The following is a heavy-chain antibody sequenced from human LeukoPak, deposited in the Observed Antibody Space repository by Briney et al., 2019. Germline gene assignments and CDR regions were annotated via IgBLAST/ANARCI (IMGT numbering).Heavy chain of an antibody. V-gene: IGHV3-21*01. D-gene: IGHD6-13*01. J-gene: IGHJ4*01. Sequence: GGSLRLSCAASGFIFSTYGMNWVRQAPGKGLEWVSSISSSSSYIYYADSVKGRFTISRDNAKNSLYLQMNSLRAEDTAVYYCARGMYSSSWYYPFDYWGQGTLVTVSS. CDR3: ARGMYSSSWYYPFDY. CDR2: ISSSSSYI. CDR1: GFIFSTYG.